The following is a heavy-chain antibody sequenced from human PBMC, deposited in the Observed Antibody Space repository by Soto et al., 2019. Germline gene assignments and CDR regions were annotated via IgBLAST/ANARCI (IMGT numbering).Heavy chain of an antibody. D-gene: IGHD5-12*01. CDR2: IFWDDDK. V-gene: IGHV2-5*02. CDR1: GFSLSTRGVG. Sequence: QITLKESGPSLVKPTQTLTLTCTFSGFSLSTRGVGVAWIRQPPGKALEWLALIFWDDDKWYSPSLKNRLTITEATAKNQVVLSMTNMDPVDTATYCCAHRPRGYAYYFDFWGQGPLVTVSS. CDR3: AHRPRGYAYYFDF. J-gene: IGHJ4*02.